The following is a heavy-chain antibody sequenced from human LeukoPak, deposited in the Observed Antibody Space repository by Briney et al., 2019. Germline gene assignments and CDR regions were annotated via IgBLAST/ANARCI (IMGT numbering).Heavy chain of an antibody. CDR2: INPNSGGT. CDR1: GYTFTGYY. D-gene: IGHD2-15*01. J-gene: IGHJ5*02. Sequence: ASVKVSCKASGYTFTGYYIHWVRQAPGQGLEWMGWINPNSGGTNYAQKFQDRVTMTRDTSISTAYMELSSLRSDDTAVYYCARDRSYCTGGSCHNWFDPWGQGTLVTVSS. CDR3: ARDRSYCTGGSCHNWFDP. V-gene: IGHV1-2*02.